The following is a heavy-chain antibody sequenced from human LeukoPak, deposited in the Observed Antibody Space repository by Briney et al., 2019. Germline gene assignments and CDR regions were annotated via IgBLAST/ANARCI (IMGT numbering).Heavy chain of an antibody. Sequence: SETLSLTCTVSGGSISSYYWSWIRQPPGKGLEWIGYIYYSGSTNYNPSLKSRVTISVDASKNQFSLKLSSVTAADTAVYYCARLYYYGSGSYPFFDYWGQGTLVTVSS. J-gene: IGHJ4*02. D-gene: IGHD3-10*01. V-gene: IGHV4-59*01. CDR1: GGSISSYY. CDR2: IYYSGST. CDR3: ARLYYYGSGSYPFFDY.